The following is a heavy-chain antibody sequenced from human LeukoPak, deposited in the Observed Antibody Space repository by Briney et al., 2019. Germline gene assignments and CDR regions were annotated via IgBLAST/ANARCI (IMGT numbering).Heavy chain of an antibody. V-gene: IGHV3-33*01. CDR3: ARAPTVVAAFDY. CDR2: IWYDGSNK. D-gene: IGHD2-15*01. CDR1: GFTFSSYG. Sequence: GRSLRLSCAASGFTFSSYGMHWVRQAPGKGLEWVAVIWYDGSNKYYADSVKGRLTISRDNSKNTLYLQMNSLRAEDTAVYYCARAPTVVAAFDYWGQGTLVTVSS. J-gene: IGHJ4*02.